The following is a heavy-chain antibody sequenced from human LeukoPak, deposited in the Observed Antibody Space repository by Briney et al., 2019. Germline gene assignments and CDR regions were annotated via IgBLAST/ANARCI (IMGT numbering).Heavy chain of an antibody. CDR3: ARGDWLGPEKLDY. V-gene: IGHV3-11*06. Sequence: GGSLRLSCAASGFTFSDYYMSWIRQALGKGLEWVSYISSSSSYTNYADSVKGRFTISRDNAKNSLYLQMNSLRAEDTAVYYCARGDWLGPEKLDYWGQGTLVTVSS. J-gene: IGHJ4*02. CDR2: ISSSSSYT. CDR1: GFTFSDYY. D-gene: IGHD3-9*01.